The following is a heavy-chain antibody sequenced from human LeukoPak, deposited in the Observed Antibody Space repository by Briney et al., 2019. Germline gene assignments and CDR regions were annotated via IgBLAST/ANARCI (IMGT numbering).Heavy chain of an antibody. D-gene: IGHD3-22*01. CDR1: GYTFTSYG. Sequence: GASVKVSCKASGYTFTSYGISWVRQAPGQGLEWMGWISVYNGNTNYAQKLQGRVTMTTDTSTSTAYMELRSLRSDDTAVYYCARVFDSSGYYYYYYYMDVWGKGTTVTVSS. V-gene: IGHV1-18*01. CDR2: ISVYNGNT. CDR3: ARVFDSSGYYYYYYYMDV. J-gene: IGHJ6*03.